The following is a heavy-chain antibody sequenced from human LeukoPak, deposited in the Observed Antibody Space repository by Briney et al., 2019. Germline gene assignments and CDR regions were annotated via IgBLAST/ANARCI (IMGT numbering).Heavy chain of an antibody. CDR2: IRYDGSIK. J-gene: IGHJ4*02. V-gene: IGHV3-30*02. D-gene: IGHD3-22*01. Sequence: GGSLRLSCAASGFIFTSYGMHWVRQAPGKGLEWVAFIRYDGSIKFYADSVKGRFTISRDNSKNSLYLQMNSLRTEDIALYYCAKGDSSGLLFDYWGQGTLVTVSS. CDR1: GFIFTSYG. CDR3: AKGDSSGLLFDY.